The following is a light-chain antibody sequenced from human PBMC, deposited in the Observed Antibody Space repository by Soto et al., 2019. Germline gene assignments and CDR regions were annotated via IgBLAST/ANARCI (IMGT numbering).Light chain of an antibody. CDR3: QQYGSSPVT. Sequence: EIVLTQSPGTLSLSPGERATLSCRASHSVISSYLAWYQQTPGQSPRLPIYGASSRATGIPDRFSGSGSGTDFTLTISRLEPEDFAVYYCQQYGSSPVTFGGGTKVEIK. V-gene: IGKV3-20*01. J-gene: IGKJ4*01. CDR1: HSVISSY. CDR2: GAS.